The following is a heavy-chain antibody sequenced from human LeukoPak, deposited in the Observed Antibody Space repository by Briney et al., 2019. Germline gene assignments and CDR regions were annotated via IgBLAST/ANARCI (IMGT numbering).Heavy chain of an antibody. CDR3: AREADIVSFDL. J-gene: IGHJ2*01. V-gene: IGHV1-2*02. CDR1: GYTFTGNH. D-gene: IGHD3-16*02. Sequence: ASVKVSRKASGYTFTGNHVHWVRQAPGEGLEWMGWIDPKSGDTKYAQKFQDRVAMTSDTSISTAYMELSGLRSDDTAVYFCAREADIVSFDLWGRGTLVTDSP. CDR2: IDPKSGDT.